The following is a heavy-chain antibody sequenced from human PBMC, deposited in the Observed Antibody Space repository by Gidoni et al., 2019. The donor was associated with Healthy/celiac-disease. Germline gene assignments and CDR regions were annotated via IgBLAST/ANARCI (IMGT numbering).Heavy chain of an antibody. CDR3: ARDLRAVAGSFFDY. J-gene: IGHJ4*02. Sequence: QVQLVESGGGLVKPGGSLRLSCAASGFTFSDYYMSWIRQAPGKGLEWVSYISSSSSYTNYADSVKGRFTISRDNAKNSLYLQMNSLRAEDTAVYYCARDLRAVAGSFFDYWGQGTLVTVSS. V-gene: IGHV3-11*06. CDR1: GFTFSDYY. D-gene: IGHD6-19*01. CDR2: ISSSSSYT.